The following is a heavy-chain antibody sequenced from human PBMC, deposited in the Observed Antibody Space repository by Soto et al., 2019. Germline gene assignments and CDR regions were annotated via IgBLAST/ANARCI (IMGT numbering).Heavy chain of an antibody. CDR2: ISYDGSNK. J-gene: IGHJ4*02. CDR1: GFTFSNYP. CDR3: AVHYGDYLLDY. D-gene: IGHD4-17*01. V-gene: IGHV3-30-3*01. Sequence: GGSLRLSCAASGFTFSNYPMHWVRQAPGKGLEWVAVISYDGSNKYYADSVKGRFTISRDNSKNTLYLQMNNLRPEDTAVYYCAVHYGDYLLDYWGQGTLVTVSS.